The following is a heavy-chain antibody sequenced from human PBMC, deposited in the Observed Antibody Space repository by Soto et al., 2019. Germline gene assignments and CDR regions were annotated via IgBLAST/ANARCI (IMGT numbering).Heavy chain of an antibody. CDR3: AREEWLDKYYYGMDV. Sequence: ASVKVSCKASGYTFTSYYMHWVRQAPVQGLEWMGIINPSGGSTSYAQKFQGRVTMTRDTSTSTVYMELSSLRSEDTAVYYCAREEWLDKYYYGMDVWGQGTTVTVSS. CDR2: INPSGGST. J-gene: IGHJ6*02. V-gene: IGHV1-46*01. D-gene: IGHD3-3*01. CDR1: GYTFTSYY.